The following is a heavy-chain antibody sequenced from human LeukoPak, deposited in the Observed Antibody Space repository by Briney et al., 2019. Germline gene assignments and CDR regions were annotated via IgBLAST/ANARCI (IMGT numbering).Heavy chain of an antibody. Sequence: ASVKVSCKASGYTFTSYAINWVRQAPGQGLEWMGWINTNTGNPTFAQGFTGRFIFSLDTSVSTAYLQISSLKTEDTAVYYCARDRTLFDYWGQGTLVTVSS. D-gene: IGHD1-7*01. CDR3: ARDRTLFDY. J-gene: IGHJ4*02. V-gene: IGHV7-4-1*02. CDR2: INTNTGNP. CDR1: GYTFTSYA.